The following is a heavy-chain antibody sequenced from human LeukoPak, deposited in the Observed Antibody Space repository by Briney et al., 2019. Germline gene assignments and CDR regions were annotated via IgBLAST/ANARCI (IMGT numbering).Heavy chain of an antibody. CDR3: ARGYSSGWPIRYYFDY. Sequence: GRSLRLSCAASGFTFSSYAMHWVRQAPGKGLEWVAVISYDGSNKYYADSVKGRFTISRDNSKNTLYLQMNSLRAEDTAVYYCARGYSSGWPIRYYFDYWGLGTLVTVSS. V-gene: IGHV3-30-3*01. CDR1: GFTFSSYA. D-gene: IGHD6-19*01. J-gene: IGHJ4*02. CDR2: ISYDGSNK.